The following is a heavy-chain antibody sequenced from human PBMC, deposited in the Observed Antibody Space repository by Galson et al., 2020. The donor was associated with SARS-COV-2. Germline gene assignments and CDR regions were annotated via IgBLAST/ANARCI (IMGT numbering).Heavy chain of an antibody. D-gene: IGHD3-9*01. V-gene: IGHV1-3*01. CDR1: GYTFTSYA. Sequence: ASVKVSCKASGYTFTSYAMHWVRQAPGQRLEWMGWINAGNGNTKYSQKFQGRVTITRDTSASTAYMELSSLRSEDTAVYYCARVRMDFDWLLDVYYYYGMDVWGQGTTVTVSS. J-gene: IGHJ6*02. CDR2: INAGNGNT. CDR3: ARVRMDFDWLLDVYYYYGMDV.